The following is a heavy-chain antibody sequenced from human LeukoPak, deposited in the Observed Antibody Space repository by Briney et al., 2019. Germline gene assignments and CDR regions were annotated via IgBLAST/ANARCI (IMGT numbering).Heavy chain of an antibody. Sequence: PSETLCLTCSGSGGSISSYYWSWIRQPPGKGLDWIGYIYYTGSTNYNPSLKSRVTISVDTSKNQFSLKLDSVTAADTAVYYCARELCSTTTCYFDYWGQGTLVTVSS. D-gene: IGHD2-2*01. CDR1: GGSISSYY. J-gene: IGHJ4*02. CDR3: ARELCSTTTCYFDY. V-gene: IGHV4-59*01. CDR2: IYYTGST.